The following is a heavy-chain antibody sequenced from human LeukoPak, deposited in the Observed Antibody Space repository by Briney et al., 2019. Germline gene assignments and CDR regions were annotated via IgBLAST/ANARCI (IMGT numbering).Heavy chain of an antibody. CDR3: AGDRGDDYIPGGAFDI. D-gene: IGHD3-16*01. CDR2: LYSGGIS. V-gene: IGHV3-53*01. J-gene: IGHJ3*02. CDR1: GFSVSRNY. Sequence: PGGSLRLSCAVSGFSVSRNYMNWVRQVPGKGLEWVPVLYSGGISRYADSVKGRFTISRDNSKNILYLQMNSLRAEDTAVYFCAGDRGDDYIPGGAFDIWGQGTMVTVSS.